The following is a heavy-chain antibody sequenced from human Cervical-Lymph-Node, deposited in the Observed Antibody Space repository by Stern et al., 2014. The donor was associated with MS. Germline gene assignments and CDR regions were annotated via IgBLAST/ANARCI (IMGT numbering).Heavy chain of an antibody. V-gene: IGHV1-2*06. CDR1: GYTFTAFF. D-gene: IGHD3-22*01. Sequence: DQLVESGTKMQKPGASVKVSCKASGYTFTAFFIHWVRQVPGQGLEWMGRLTPNSDDPTYAQNFQDRVTLTRDTSIGTAYRELTRLTSADTAVYYCAREATRIVVGIDYWGQGTQVTVST. CDR3: AREATRIVVGIDY. CDR2: LTPNSDDP. J-gene: IGHJ4*02.